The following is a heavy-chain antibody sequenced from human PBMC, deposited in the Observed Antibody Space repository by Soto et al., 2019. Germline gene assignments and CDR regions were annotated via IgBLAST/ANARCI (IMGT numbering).Heavy chain of an antibody. CDR3: TTDTKCGNGVCYPYYYGLDV. CDR2: IKSKTDSGTI. CDR1: GFTFSRAW. Sequence: GGSLRLSCAASGFTFSRAWMSWVRQAPGKGLEWVGRIKSKTDSGTIDYAAPVKGRFTISRDDSKNTVYLQMNGLKTEDAAVYYCTTDTKCGNGVCYPYYYGLDVWGQGTTVTVSS. V-gene: IGHV3-15*01. J-gene: IGHJ6*02. D-gene: IGHD2-8*01.